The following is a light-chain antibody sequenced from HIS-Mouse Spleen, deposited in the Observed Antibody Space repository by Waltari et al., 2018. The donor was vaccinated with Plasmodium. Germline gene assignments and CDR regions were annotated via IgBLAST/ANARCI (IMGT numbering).Light chain of an antibody. CDR3: SSYAGSNNLV. Sequence: QSALTQPPSASESPGQSVTLPCPGTSRDVRGYNYLAWYQQHPGKAPKLMIYEVSKRPSGVPDRFSGSKSGNTASLTVSGLQAEDEADYYCSSYAGSNNLVFGGGTKLTVL. V-gene: IGLV2-8*01. J-gene: IGLJ2*01. CDR1: SRDVRGYNY. CDR2: EVS.